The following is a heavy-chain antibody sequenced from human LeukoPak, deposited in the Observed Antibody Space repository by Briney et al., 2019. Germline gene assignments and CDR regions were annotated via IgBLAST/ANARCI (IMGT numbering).Heavy chain of an antibody. D-gene: IGHD3-3*01. Sequence: SETLSLTCTVSGGSISSYYWSWIRQPPGKGLEWIGYIYYSGSTNYNPSLKSRVTISVDTSKNQFSLKLSSVTAADTAVYYCARHMKTYYDFWSGQTPYYYYYYMDVWGKGTTVTVSS. CDR1: GGSISSYY. J-gene: IGHJ6*03. CDR2: IYYSGST. CDR3: ARHMKTYYDFWSGQTPYYYYYYMDV. V-gene: IGHV4-59*08.